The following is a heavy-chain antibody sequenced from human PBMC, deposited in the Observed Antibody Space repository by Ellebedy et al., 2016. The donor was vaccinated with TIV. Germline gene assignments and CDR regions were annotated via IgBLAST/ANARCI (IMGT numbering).Heavy chain of an antibody. CDR1: GGSISGYY. J-gene: IGHJ4*02. Sequence: MPSETLSLTCTVSGGSISGYYWSWIRQPPGKGLEWIGHVFYSGTTNYNPSLKSRVTMSVDTSKNQFSLRLSSVAAADTAVYYCARPRILTGGYDFESWGQGTLVTVSS. D-gene: IGHD2-15*01. CDR3: ARPRILTGGYDFES. V-gene: IGHV4-59*08. CDR2: VFYSGTT.